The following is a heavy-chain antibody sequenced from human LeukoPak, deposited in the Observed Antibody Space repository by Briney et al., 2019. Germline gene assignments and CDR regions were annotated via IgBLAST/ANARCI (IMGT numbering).Heavy chain of an antibody. V-gene: IGHV4-34*01. J-gene: IGHJ4*02. CDR3: VGWGLSETYVISDY. D-gene: IGHD3-10*01. CDR2: INHTGST. Sequence: SETLSLTCTVSGGSISGYYWTWIRQPPGKGLEWIGEINHTGSTKYNPSLKSRVTISVDTSKNQFSLRLSSVTAADTAVYYCVGWGLSETYVISDYWGQGTLVTVSS. CDR1: GGSISGYY.